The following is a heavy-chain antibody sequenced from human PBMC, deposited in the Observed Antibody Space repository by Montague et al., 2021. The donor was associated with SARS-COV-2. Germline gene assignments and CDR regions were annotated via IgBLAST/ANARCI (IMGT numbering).Heavy chain of an antibody. CDR3: ARLGITLGGVIVIRYYFDF. Sequence: SETLSLTRTFSGASRSTKNYYWGWIRQPPGKGLEWIGSISCSATSYSKPSLKSRVTMSVDTSRNQLSLNLSSVTVADTAVYYCARLGITLGGVIVIRYYFDFWGQGTLVTVSS. CDR1: GASRSTKNYY. J-gene: IGHJ4*02. CDR2: ISCSATS. V-gene: IGHV4-39*01. D-gene: IGHD3-16*02.